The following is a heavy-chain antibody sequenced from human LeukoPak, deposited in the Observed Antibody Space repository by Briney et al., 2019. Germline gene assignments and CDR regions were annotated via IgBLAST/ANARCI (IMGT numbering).Heavy chain of an antibody. CDR3: ARRVVGWSYYFDY. CDR1: GGSISSYY. Sequence: SETLSLTCTVSGGSISSYYWSWIRQPPGKGLEWIGSLYYSGTTYYNPSLRGRITISVDTSKNQFSLKLSSVTAADTAVYYCARRVVGWSYYFDYWGQGTLVTVSS. V-gene: IGHV4-39*01. J-gene: IGHJ4*02. D-gene: IGHD6-19*01. CDR2: LYYSGTT.